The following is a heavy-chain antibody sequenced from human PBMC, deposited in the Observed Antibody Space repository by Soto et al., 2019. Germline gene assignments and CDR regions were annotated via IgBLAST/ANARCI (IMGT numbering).Heavy chain of an antibody. J-gene: IGHJ6*02. CDR2: ISSSSSYI. CDR3: ASWALATIFGVVNSAYYYGMDV. V-gene: IGHV3-21*01. CDR1: GFTFSSYS. D-gene: IGHD3-3*01. Sequence: GGSLRLSCAASGFTFSSYSMNWVRQAPGKGLEWVSSISSSSSYIYYADSVKGRFTISSDNAKNSLYLQMNSLRAEDTAVYYCASWALATIFGVVNSAYYYGMDVWGQGTTVTVSS.